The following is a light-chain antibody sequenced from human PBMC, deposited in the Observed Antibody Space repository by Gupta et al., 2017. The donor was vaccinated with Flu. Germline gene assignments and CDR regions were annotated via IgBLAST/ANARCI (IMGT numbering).Light chain of an antibody. V-gene: IGKV1-12*02. Sequence: DIQMTKSPSVVSASVGDRVTITCRASEGISTSLAWYQQRPGQAPKLLIYDASTLETGVPSRFSGSGAGTDFTLTINSLQPEDFAIYYCQQKNKFPFTFGHGTKVDVK. CDR1: EGISTS. J-gene: IGKJ3*01. CDR3: QQKNKFPFT. CDR2: DAS.